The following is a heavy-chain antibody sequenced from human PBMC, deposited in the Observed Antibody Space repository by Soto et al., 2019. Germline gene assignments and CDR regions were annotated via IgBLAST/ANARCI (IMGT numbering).Heavy chain of an antibody. CDR1: GGTFSRHA. V-gene: IGHV1-69*01. CDR2: IIPIFGTA. Sequence: QVQLVQSGAEVRTPGSSVKVSCKASGGTFSRHAISWVRQAPGQGLEWMGGIIPIFGTANHAQKFQGRVTIIVDESTSTVYMELSSLRSEDTAMYYCARGWGYDSNDYYYAYWGQGTLVIVSS. CDR3: ARGWGYDSNDYYYAY. J-gene: IGHJ4*02. D-gene: IGHD3-22*01.